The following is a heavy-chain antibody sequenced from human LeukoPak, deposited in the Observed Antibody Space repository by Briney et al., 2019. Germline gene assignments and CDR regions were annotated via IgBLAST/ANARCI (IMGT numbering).Heavy chain of an antibody. V-gene: IGHV1-69*13. D-gene: IGHD2-2*01. Sequence: SVKVSCKASGGTFSSYAISWVRQAPGQGLEWMGGIIPIFGTANYAQKFQGRVTITADESTSTAYMELSSLRSEDTAVYYCASSPGIVVVPAALSGWGQGTLVTVSS. CDR3: ASSPGIVVVPAALSG. J-gene: IGHJ4*02. CDR2: IIPIFGTA. CDR1: GGTFSSYA.